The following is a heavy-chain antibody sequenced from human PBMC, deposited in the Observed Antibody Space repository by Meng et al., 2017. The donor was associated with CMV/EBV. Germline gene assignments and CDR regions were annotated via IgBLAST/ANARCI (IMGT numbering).Heavy chain of an antibody. J-gene: IGHJ4*02. V-gene: IGHV3-9*01. CDR3: ARDAAGIAAAGSDFSAY. CDR1: GFTFDDYA. D-gene: IGHD6-13*01. CDR2: ISWNSGSI. Sequence: SLKISCAASGFTFDDYAMHWVRQAPGKGLEWVSGISWNSGSIGYADSVKGRFTISRDNAKNSLYLQMNSLRAEDTAVYYCARDAAGIAAAGSDFSAYWGQGTLVTVSS.